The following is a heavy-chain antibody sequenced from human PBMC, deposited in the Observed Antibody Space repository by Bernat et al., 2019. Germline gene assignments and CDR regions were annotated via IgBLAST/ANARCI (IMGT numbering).Heavy chain of an antibody. Sequence: EVQLLESGGGLVQPGGSLRLSCAASGFTFSSYVMYWVRQAPGEGLVWVSAISVSGGTTYYADSVQGRFTIARDNSRNTVFLQINSLRAEDTAVYYCAKAHEYSSSWRLAHLGQGTLVTVSS. D-gene: IGHD6-13*01. V-gene: IGHV3-23*01. J-gene: IGHJ4*02. CDR3: AKAHEYSSSWRLAH. CDR2: ISVSGGTT. CDR1: GFTFSSYV.